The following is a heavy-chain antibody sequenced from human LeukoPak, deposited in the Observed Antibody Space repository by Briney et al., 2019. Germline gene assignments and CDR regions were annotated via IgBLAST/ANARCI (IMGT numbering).Heavy chain of an antibody. Sequence: GGSLRLSCAASGFTLSSYSMSWVRQAPGKGPEWVSSITSSSSYIYYADSLKGRFTISRDNAQNSLYLQMDSLRAEDTAVYYCARDKVADYWGKGTLVTVSS. CDR3: ARDKVADY. CDR2: ITSSSSYI. J-gene: IGHJ4*02. D-gene: IGHD2-15*01. CDR1: GFTLSSYS. V-gene: IGHV3-21*01.